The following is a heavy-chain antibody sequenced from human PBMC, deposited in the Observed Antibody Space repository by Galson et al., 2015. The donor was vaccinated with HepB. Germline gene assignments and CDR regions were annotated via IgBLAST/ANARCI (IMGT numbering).Heavy chain of an antibody. J-gene: IGHJ4*02. V-gene: IGHV6-1*01. D-gene: IGHD3-9*01. CDR3: ARVRVYYNILTGYKNYYYFDY. CDR1: GDSVSSNSAT. CDR2: TYYRSQWFT. Sequence: CAISGDSVSSNSATWNWIRQSPSRGLEWLGRTYYRSQWFTGYGVSVRSRVTIDPDTSMNQFSLQLNSVTPEDTAVYYCARVRVYYNILTGYKNYYYFDYWGQGTLVIVSS.